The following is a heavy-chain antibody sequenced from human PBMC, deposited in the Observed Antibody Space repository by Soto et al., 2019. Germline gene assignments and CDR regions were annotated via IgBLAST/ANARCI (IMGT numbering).Heavy chain of an antibody. CDR3: ARQASGYYYGWFDP. V-gene: IGHV4-31*03. CDR2: IYYSGST. CDR1: GGSISSGGYY. J-gene: IGHJ5*02. D-gene: IGHD3-22*01. Sequence: SETLSLTCTVSGGSISSGGYYWSWIRQHPGKGLEWIGYIYYSGSTYYNPSLKSRVTISVDTSKNQFSLKLSSATAADTAVYYCARQASGYYYGWFDPRGQRTLVTVSS.